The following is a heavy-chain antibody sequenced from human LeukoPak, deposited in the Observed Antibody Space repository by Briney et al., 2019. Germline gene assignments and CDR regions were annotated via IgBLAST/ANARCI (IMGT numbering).Heavy chain of an antibody. CDR1: GYTFTSYG. J-gene: IGHJ4*02. CDR2: ISAYNGNT. CDR3: ARAIAALELVPFDY. V-gene: IGHV1-18*01. Sequence: VASVKVSCKASGYTFTSYGISWVRQAPGQGLEWMGWISAYNGNTNYAQKLQGRVTMTTDTSTITAYMELRSLRSDDTAVYYCARAIAALELVPFDYWGQGTLVTVSS. D-gene: IGHD6-13*01.